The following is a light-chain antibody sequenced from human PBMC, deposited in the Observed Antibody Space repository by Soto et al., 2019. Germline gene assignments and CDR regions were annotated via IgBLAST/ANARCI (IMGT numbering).Light chain of an antibody. J-gene: IGKJ1*01. Sequence: EIVMTQSPATLSVSPGQRATLSCRASQSVSSNFAWYQQKPVQAPRLLIYGASTRATGIPARFSGSESGTEFTLTSSRQQSEDFAFYYCQQYNNWPPWTFGQGTKVEIK. CDR1: QSVSSN. V-gene: IGKV3-15*01. CDR2: GAS. CDR3: QQYNNWPPWT.